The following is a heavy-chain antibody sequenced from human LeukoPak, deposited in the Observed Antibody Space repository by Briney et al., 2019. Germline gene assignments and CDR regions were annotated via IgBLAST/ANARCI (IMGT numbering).Heavy chain of an antibody. D-gene: IGHD3-10*01. J-gene: IGHJ6*03. CDR1: GFTFSDYY. CDR2: TSSSGSTI. Sequence: PGGSLRLSCAASGFTFSDYYMSWIRQAPGKGLEWVSYTSSSGSTIYYADSVKGRFTISRDNAKNSLYLQMNSLRAEDTAVYYCARNGLWFGELVYYYYYMDVWGKGTTVTVSS. V-gene: IGHV3-11*04. CDR3: ARNGLWFGELVYYYYYMDV.